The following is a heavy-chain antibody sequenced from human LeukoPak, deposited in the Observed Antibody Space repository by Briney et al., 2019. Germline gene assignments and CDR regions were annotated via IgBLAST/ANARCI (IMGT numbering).Heavy chain of an antibody. CDR2: IYYRGST. J-gene: IGHJ4*02. CDR3: ARAIDGYNLDFDY. Sequence: SETLSLTCTVSGGSISSYYWSWIRQPPGKGLEWIGYIYYRGSTNYNPSLKSRVTISVDTSKNQFSLKLSSVTAADTAVYYCARAIDGYNLDFDYWGQGTLVTVSS. V-gene: IGHV4-59*01. CDR1: GGSISSYY. D-gene: IGHD5-24*01.